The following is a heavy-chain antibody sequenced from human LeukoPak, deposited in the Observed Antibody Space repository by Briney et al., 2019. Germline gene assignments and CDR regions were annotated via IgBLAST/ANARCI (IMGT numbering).Heavy chain of an antibody. J-gene: IGHJ3*02. V-gene: IGHV3-43*02. CDR2: ILGDGGRK. Sequence: QPGGSLRLSCAASGFTFEDFAMHWVRQAPGKGLEWVSLILGDGGRKYYADSVKGRFTISRDNSKNTLFLQMNSLRPEDTAVYYCAKGLGGYYGAFDMWGQGTMVTVSS. D-gene: IGHD2/OR15-2a*01. CDR3: AKGLGGYYGAFDM. CDR1: GFTFEDFA.